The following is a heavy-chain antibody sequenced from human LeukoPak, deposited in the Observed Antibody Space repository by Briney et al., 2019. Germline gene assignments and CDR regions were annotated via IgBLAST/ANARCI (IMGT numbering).Heavy chain of an antibody. CDR3: ARVLKVPGQGNYYYYGRDV. CDR1: GFTFSSYW. J-gene: IGHJ6*02. D-gene: IGHD6-19*01. V-gene: IGHV3-7*01. CDR2: IKQDGSEK. Sequence: GGSLRLSCAASGFTFSSYWMNWVRQAPGKGLEWVANIKQDGSEKYYVDSVKGRFTVSRDNADNSLYLQMNSLRAEDTAFYYCARVLKVPGQGNYYYYGRDVGARGPRATVP.